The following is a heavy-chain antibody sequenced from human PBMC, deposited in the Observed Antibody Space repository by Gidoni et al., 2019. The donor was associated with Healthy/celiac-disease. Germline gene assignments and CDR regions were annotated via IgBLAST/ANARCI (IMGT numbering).Heavy chain of an antibody. CDR3: AKDDTGWVYQSPFDY. D-gene: IGHD1-26*01. CDR1: GFPSDDYA. CDR2: ISWNSVSI. J-gene: IGHJ4*02. Sequence: EVQLVVSGGGLVEPGWSMRLSCAASGFPSDDYAMHWVLQALGQGLEWVSGISWNSVSIGYADSVKGRFTISRDNAKNSLYLQMNSLRAEDTALYYCAKDDTGWVYQSPFDYWGQGTLVTVSS. V-gene: IGHV3-9*02.